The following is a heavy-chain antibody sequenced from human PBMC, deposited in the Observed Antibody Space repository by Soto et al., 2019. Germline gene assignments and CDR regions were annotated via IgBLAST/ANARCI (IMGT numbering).Heavy chain of an antibody. CDR1: GFTFSSYS. J-gene: IGHJ6*03. CDR3: ARLGYDFWSGYQFVLGYYYMDV. V-gene: IGHV3-21*01. D-gene: IGHD3-3*01. Sequence: PGGSLRLSCAASGFTFSSYSMNWVRQAPGKGLEWVSSISGSSSYIYYADSVKGRFTISRDNAKNSLYLQMNSLRAEDTAVYYCARLGYDFWSGYQFVLGYYYMDVWGKGTTVTVSS. CDR2: ISGSSSYI.